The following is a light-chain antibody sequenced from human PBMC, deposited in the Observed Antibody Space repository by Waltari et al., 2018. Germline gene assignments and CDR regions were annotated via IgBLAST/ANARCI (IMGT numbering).Light chain of an antibody. Sequence: DTQMTQAPSFLFASVGARVTITCRSSQTILTYINLYHTRPGHAPKLLIYAAYYLQSGVTSRFSGGGSGTHFTLTISSLQPEDFATYFCQQSYNAPRTFGQGTKVEI. CDR1: QTILTY. J-gene: IGKJ1*01. CDR2: AAY. CDR3: QQSYNAPRT. V-gene: IGKV1-39*01.